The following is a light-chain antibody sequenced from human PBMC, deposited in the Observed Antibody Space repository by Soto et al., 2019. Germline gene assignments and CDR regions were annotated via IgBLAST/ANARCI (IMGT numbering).Light chain of an antibody. CDR2: GNV. J-gene: IGLJ2*01. V-gene: IGLV1-40*01. CDR1: SSNIGAGYD. CDR3: QSYDNGLSGWV. Sequence: QSVLTQPPSVSGAPGQGVTISCTGSSSNIGAGYDVHWYQHLPGTAPKLLLNGNVNRPSGIPDRFSASKSGASSSLAITGLQTEDEADYYCQSYDNGLSGWVFGGGTKLTVL.